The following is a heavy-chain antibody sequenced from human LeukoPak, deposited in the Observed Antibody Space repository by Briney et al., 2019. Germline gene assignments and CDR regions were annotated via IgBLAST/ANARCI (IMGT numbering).Heavy chain of an antibody. CDR3: ARSREFDAFDI. CDR1: GGTFSSYA. J-gene: IGHJ3*02. V-gene: IGHV1-69*04. D-gene: IGHD3-10*01. Sequence: SVKVSCKASGGTFSSYAISWVRQAPGQGLEWMGRIIPILGIANYAQKFQGRVTITADKSTSTAYMELSSLRSEDTAVYYCARSREFDAFDIWGQGTMVTVSS. CDR2: IIPILGIA.